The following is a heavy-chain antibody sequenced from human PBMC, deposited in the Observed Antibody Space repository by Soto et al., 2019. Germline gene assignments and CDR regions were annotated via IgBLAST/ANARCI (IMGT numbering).Heavy chain of an antibody. V-gene: IGHV4-30-4*01. CDR3: ARDRLYYYGSGSYSHYFYYYGMDV. CDR1: GGSISSGDYY. D-gene: IGHD3-10*01. Sequence: ASETLSLTCTVSGGSISSGDYYWSWIRQPPGKGLEWIGYIYYSGSTYYNPSLKSRVTISVDTSKNQFSLKLSSVTAADTAVYYCARDRLYYYGSGSYSHYFYYYGMDVWGQGTTVTVSS. J-gene: IGHJ6*02. CDR2: IYYSGST.